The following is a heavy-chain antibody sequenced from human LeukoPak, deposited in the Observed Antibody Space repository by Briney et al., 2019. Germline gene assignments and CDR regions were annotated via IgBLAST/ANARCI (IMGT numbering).Heavy chain of an antibody. Sequence: GGSLRLSCAASGFTVHSNYMSWVRQAPGKGLEWVSVIDRSGVTHYADSVKGRFTISRDNSKNTLYLQMNSLRAEDTAVYYCAKDLSGIAAAGNKLDYWGQGTLVTVSS. CDR2: IDRSGVT. CDR3: AKDLSGIAAAGNKLDY. D-gene: IGHD6-13*01. J-gene: IGHJ4*02. CDR1: GFTVHSNY. V-gene: IGHV3-66*03.